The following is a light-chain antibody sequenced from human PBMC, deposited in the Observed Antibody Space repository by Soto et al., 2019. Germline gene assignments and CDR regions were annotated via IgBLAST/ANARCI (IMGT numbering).Light chain of an antibody. V-gene: IGKV3D-15*01. Sequence: EIVMTQSPATLSVSPGERATLSCRASQSVGSNLAWYQQKPGQAPRLLIYGASTRATGIPARFSGSGSGTEFTLTISSLQSEDFAVYYCQHCNNWSAFGQGTRLEIK. J-gene: IGKJ5*01. CDR3: QHCNNWSA. CDR2: GAS. CDR1: QSVGSN.